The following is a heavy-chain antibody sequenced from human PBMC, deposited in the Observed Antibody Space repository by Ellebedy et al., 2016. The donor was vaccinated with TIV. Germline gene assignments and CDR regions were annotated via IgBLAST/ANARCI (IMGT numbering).Heavy chain of an antibody. CDR2: IFYSGST. CDR3: ARAPRNMLTGYYYVGFDY. D-gene: IGHD3-9*01. J-gene: IGHJ4*02. Sequence: SETLSLXXTISGGSMNSYLWNWIRQPPGKGLEWIGYIFYSGSTNYNPSLKSRVTISIDTSKNKFSLKLTSVTAADTAVYYCARAPRNMLTGYYYVGFDYWGQGTLVTVSS. V-gene: IGHV4-59*01. CDR1: GGSMNSYL.